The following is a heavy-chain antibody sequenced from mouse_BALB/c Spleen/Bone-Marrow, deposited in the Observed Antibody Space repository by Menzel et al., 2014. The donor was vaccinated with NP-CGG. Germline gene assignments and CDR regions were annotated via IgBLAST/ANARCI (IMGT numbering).Heavy chain of an antibody. V-gene: IGHV1-7*01. CDR3: ARDYYYAMDY. D-gene: IGHD2-4*01. J-gene: IGHJ4*01. CDR1: GYTFTNYW. Sequence: VQLQQSGAELAKPGASVKMSCKASGYTFTNYWMYWVKQRPGQGLEWIGYIKVSTGYTGYNQKFKDKATLTADKSSSTAYMQLSSLTSEDSAVYYCARDYYYAMDYWGQGTSVTVSS. CDR2: IKVSTGYT.